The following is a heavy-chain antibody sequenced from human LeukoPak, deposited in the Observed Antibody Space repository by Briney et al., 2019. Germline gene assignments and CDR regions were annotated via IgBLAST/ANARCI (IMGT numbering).Heavy chain of an antibody. V-gene: IGHV1-18*01. CDR3: ARETYYYDSSGYVDWFDP. D-gene: IGHD3-22*01. CDR2: ISAYNGNT. Sequence: ASVKVSCKASGYTFTSYGISWVRQAPRQGLEWMGWISAYNGNTNYAQKLQGRVTMTTDTSTSTAYMELRSLRSDDTAVYYCARETYYYDSSGYVDWFDPWGQGTLVTVSS. J-gene: IGHJ5*02. CDR1: GYTFTSYG.